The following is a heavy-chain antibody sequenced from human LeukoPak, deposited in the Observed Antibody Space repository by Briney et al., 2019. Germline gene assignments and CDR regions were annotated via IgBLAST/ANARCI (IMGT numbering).Heavy chain of an antibody. CDR2: ISAYNGNT. Sequence: ASVKVSCKASGYTSTSYGISWVRQAPGQGLEWMGWISAYNGNTNYAQKLQGRVTMTTDTSTSTAYMELRSLRSDDTAVYYCARVGYCSGGSCSYYFDYWGQGTLVTVSS. J-gene: IGHJ4*02. CDR3: ARVGYCSGGSCSYYFDY. V-gene: IGHV1-18*01. D-gene: IGHD2-15*01. CDR1: GYTSTSYG.